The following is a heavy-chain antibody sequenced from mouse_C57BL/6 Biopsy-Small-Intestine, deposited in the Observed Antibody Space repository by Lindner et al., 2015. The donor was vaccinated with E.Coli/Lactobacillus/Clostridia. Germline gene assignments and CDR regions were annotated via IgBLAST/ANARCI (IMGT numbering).Heavy chain of an antibody. D-gene: IGHD1-1*01. V-gene: IGHV5-17*01. CDR2: ISSGSSTI. CDR3: ARKGIYYYGSSFYYAMDY. Sequence: VQLQESGGGLVKPGGSLKLSCAASGFTFSDYGMHWVRQAPEKGLEWVAYISSGSSTIYYADTVKGRFTISRDNAKNTLFLQMTSLRSEDTAMYYCARKGIYYYGSSFYYAMDYWGQGTSVTVSS. CDR1: GFTFSDYG. J-gene: IGHJ4*01.